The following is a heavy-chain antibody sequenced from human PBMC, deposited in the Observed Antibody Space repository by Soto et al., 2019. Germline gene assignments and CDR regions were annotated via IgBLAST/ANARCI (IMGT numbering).Heavy chain of an antibody. D-gene: IGHD4-4*01. CDR2: IYYSGST. V-gene: IGHV4-31*03. J-gene: IGHJ6*02. CDR3: AREDHDYSNYVSRRGMDV. Sequence: PSETLSLTCTVSGGSISSGGYYWSWIRQHPGKGLEWIGYIYYSGSTYYNPSLKSRVTISVDTSKNQFSLKLSPVTAADTAVYYCAREDHDYSNYVSRRGMDVWGQGNTVTVSS. CDR1: GGSISSGGYY.